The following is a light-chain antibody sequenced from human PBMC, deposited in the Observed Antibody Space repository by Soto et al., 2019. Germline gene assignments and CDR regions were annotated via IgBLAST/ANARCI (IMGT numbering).Light chain of an antibody. CDR2: GST. Sequence: QSVLTQPPSVSGAPGQRVTISCTGSSSNIGAGYDVHWYQQFPGTAPKLLLYGSTNRPSGVPDRFSGSKSGTSASLAIAGLQTEDEADYYCQSYDSSLSAVVFGGVTQLTVL. J-gene: IGLJ2*01. CDR1: SSNIGAGYD. CDR3: QSYDSSLSAVV. V-gene: IGLV1-40*01.